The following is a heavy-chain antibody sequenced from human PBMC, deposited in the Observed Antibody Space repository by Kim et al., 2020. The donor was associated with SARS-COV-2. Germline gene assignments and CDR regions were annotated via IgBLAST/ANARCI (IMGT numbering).Heavy chain of an antibody. V-gene: IGHV1-46*01. J-gene: IGHJ6*02. CDR2: INPSGGST. CDR3: ARDRVARDSGYVDYYYGMDV. Sequence: ASVKVSCKASGYTFTSYYMHWVRQAPGQGLEWMGIINPSGGSTSYAQKFQGRVTMTRDTSTSTVYMELSSLRSEDTAVYYCARDRVARDSGYVDYYYGMDVWGQGTTVTVSS. CDR1: GYTFTSYY. D-gene: IGHD5-12*01.